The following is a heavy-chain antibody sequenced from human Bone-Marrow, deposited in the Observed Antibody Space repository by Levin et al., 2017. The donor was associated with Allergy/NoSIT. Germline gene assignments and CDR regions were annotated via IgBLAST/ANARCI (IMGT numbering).Heavy chain of an antibody. V-gene: IGHV4-61*01. Sequence: SETLSLSCTVSGGSVSSGNYFWTWIRQPPGKGLEWIGYIYDSGSTYYNPSLKSRVTISEDTSKNQFSLKLTSVTAADTAVYFCARGLSGVYFDFWGPGTLVTVSS. CDR3: ARGLSGVYFDF. D-gene: IGHD7-27*01. CDR1: GGSVSSGNYF. J-gene: IGHJ4*02. CDR2: IYDSGST.